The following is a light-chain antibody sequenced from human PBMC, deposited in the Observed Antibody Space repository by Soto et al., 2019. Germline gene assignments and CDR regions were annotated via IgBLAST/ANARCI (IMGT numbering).Light chain of an antibody. CDR2: GAS. CDR3: QQYNNWPPD. CDR1: QSVSSN. V-gene: IGKV3-15*01. Sequence: EIVMTQSPATLSVSPGERATLSCRASQSVSSNLAWYQQKPGQAPRLLIYGASTRATGIPARFSGSGSGTEFTLTISSLQSEDFGVYYCQQYNNWPPDFGGGTKVEIK. J-gene: IGKJ4*01.